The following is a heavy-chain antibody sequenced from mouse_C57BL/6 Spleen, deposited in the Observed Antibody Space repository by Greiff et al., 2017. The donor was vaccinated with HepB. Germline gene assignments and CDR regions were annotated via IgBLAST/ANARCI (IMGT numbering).Heavy chain of an antibody. J-gene: IGHJ4*01. Sequence: QVQLQQSGAELVRPGTSVKMSCKASGYTFTNYWIGWAKQRPGHGLEWIGDIYPGGGYTNYNEKFKGKATLTADKSSSTAYMQFSSLTSEDSAIYYCARSNDYDAMDYWGQGTSVTVSS. V-gene: IGHV1-63*01. CDR1: GYTFTNYW. CDR2: IYPGGGYT. CDR3: ARSNDYDAMDY.